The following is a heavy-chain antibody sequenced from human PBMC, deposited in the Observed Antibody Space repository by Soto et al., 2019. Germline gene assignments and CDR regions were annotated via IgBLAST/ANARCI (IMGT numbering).Heavy chain of an antibody. CDR1: GYIFTTYG. J-gene: IGHJ4*02. D-gene: IGHD1-1*01. Sequence: QVHLVQSGAEVKKPGASVNVSCKGSGYIFTTYGITWVRQAPGQGLEWMGWISAHNGNTNYAQKLQGRVTVTRDPSTSTPYMELRNLKSDDTAVYYCARGRYGDYWGQGALVTVSS. CDR2: ISAHNGNT. V-gene: IGHV1-18*01. CDR3: ARGRYGDY.